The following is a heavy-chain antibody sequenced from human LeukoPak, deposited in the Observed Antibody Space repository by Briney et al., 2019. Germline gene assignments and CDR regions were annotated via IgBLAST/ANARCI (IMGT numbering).Heavy chain of an antibody. J-gene: IGHJ4*02. Sequence: WETLSLTCAVYGGSFSGYYWSWIRQPPGKGLEWIGEINHSGSTNYNPSLKSRVTISVDTSKNQFSLKLSSVTAADTAVYYCARAGYSSGWYLDYWGQGTLVTVSS. D-gene: IGHD6-19*01. CDR3: ARAGYSSGWYLDY. CDR2: INHSGST. V-gene: IGHV4-34*01. CDR1: GGSFSGYY.